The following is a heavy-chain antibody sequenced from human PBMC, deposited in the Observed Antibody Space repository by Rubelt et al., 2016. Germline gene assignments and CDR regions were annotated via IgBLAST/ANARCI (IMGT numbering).Heavy chain of an antibody. CDR3: ARGRMGFHYYYYGMDV. J-gene: IGHJ6*02. CDR2: INHSGST. V-gene: IGHV4-34*01. CDR1: GGSFSGYY. Sequence: QVQLQQWGAGLLKPSETLSLTCAVYGGSFSGYYWSWIRQPPGKGLEWIGEINHSGSTNYNPSLKSRVTRSVDTSKNQFSRKLGSVTAADTAVYYCARGRMGFHYYYYGMDVWGQGTTVTVSS. D-gene: IGHD1-26*01.